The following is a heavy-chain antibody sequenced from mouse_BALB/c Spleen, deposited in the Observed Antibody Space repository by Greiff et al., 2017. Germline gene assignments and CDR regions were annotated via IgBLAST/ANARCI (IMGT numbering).Heavy chain of an antibody. CDR2: ISSGGST. J-gene: IGHJ1*01. V-gene: IGHV5-6-5*01. Sequence: DVQLVESGGGLVKPGGSLKLSCAASGFTFSSYAMSWVRQTPEKRLEWVASISSGGSTYYPDSVKGRFTISRDNARNILYLQMSSLRSEDTAMYYCARGNYGYDWYFDVWGAGTTVTVSS. D-gene: IGHD2-14*01. CDR1: GFTFSSYA. CDR3: ARGNYGYDWYFDV.